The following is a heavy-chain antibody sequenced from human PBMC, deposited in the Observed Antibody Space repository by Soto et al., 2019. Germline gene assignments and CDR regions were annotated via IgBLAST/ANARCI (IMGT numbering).Heavy chain of an antibody. V-gene: IGHV3-15*01. J-gene: IGHJ4*02. Sequence: EVQLVESGGGLVKPGGSLRLSCAASGFTFSNAWMSWVRQAPGKGLEWVGRIKSKTDGGTTDYAAPVKGRFTISRDDSKIQLDLQMMSLKTGNPAVYYCTSPGVVAATDDYWGQGTLVTVSS. CDR2: IKSKTDGGTT. D-gene: IGHD2-15*01. CDR1: GFTFSNAW. CDR3: TSPGVVAATDDY.